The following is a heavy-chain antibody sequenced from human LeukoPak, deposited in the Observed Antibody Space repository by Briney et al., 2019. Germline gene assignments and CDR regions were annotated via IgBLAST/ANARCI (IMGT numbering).Heavy chain of an antibody. J-gene: IGHJ4*02. CDR3: ARGPRITIFGGGFDY. V-gene: IGHV3-48*04. Sequence: PGGSLRLSCAASGFTFSSYSMNWVRQAPGMGLEWVSYINSSGSIIYYADSVKARFTISRDNAKNSLYLQMNSLRAEDTAVYYCARGPRITIFGGGFDYWGQGTLVTVSS. D-gene: IGHD3-3*01. CDR1: GFTFSSYS. CDR2: INSSGSII.